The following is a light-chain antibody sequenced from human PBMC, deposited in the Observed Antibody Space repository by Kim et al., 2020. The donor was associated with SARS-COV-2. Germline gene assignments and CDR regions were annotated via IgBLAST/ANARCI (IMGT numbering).Light chain of an antibody. Sequence: PGERATLSCRASQSVSSYLAWYQQKPGQAPRLLIYDASNRATGIPARFSGSGSGTDFTLTISSLEPEDFAVYYCQQRSNWPPVITFGQGTRLEIK. J-gene: IGKJ5*01. CDR3: QQRSNWPPVIT. V-gene: IGKV3-11*01. CDR2: DAS. CDR1: QSVSSY.